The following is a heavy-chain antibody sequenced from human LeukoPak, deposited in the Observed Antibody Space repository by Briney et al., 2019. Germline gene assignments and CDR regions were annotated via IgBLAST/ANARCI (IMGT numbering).Heavy chain of an antibody. V-gene: IGHV4-34*01. Sequence: SETLSLTCAVYGGSFSGYYWSWIRQPPGKGLEWIGEINHSGSTNYNPSLKSRVTISVDTSKNQFSLKLSSVTAADTAVYYCARGFPYYYDSSGHRGRILCYFDYWGQGTLVTVSS. J-gene: IGHJ4*02. D-gene: IGHD3-22*01. CDR1: GGSFSGYY. CDR3: ARGFPYYYDSSGHRGRILCYFDY. CDR2: INHSGST.